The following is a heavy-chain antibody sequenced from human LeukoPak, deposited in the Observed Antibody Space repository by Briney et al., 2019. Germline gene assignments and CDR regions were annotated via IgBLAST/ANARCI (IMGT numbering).Heavy chain of an antibody. J-gene: IGHJ4*02. D-gene: IGHD2-2*01. Sequence: SETLSLTCTVSGGSISSYYWSWIRQPPGKGLEWIGYIYYSGITNYNPSLKSRVTISVDTSRNQFSLKLTSVTVADTAVYYCARGVPNCSRTSCYFNYWGQGTLVTVSS. CDR2: IYYSGIT. CDR3: ARGVPNCSRTSCYFNY. V-gene: IGHV4-59*01. CDR1: GGSISSYY.